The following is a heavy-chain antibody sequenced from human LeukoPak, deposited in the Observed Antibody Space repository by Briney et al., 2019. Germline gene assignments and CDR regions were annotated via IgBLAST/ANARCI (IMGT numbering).Heavy chain of an antibody. V-gene: IGHV3-64*01. CDR1: GYTFSSYA. CDR2: ISSNGGST. D-gene: IGHD5-24*01. CDR3: ARAMEMATITAFDY. Sequence: GGPQSLSCAASGYTFSSYAMHWARQAPGKGLEYVSAISSNGGSTYYANSVKGRFTISRDNSKNTLYLQMGSLRAEDMAVYYCARAMEMATITAFDYWGQGTLVTVSS. J-gene: IGHJ4*02.